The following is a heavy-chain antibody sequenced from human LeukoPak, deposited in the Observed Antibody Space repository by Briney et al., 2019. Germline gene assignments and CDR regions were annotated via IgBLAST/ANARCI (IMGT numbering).Heavy chain of an antibody. D-gene: IGHD3-10*01. CDR2: ISTSSSYI. CDR3: AKDFYYGSGGGNAFHI. J-gene: IGHJ3*02. Sequence: GGSLRLSCAASGFTFSSYAMTWVRQAPGKGLEWVSSISTSSSYIYYADSVKGRFTISRDNAENSLYLQMNSLRAEDMAFYYCAKDFYYGSGGGNAFHIWGQGTMVTVPS. V-gene: IGHV3-21*04. CDR1: GFTFSSYA.